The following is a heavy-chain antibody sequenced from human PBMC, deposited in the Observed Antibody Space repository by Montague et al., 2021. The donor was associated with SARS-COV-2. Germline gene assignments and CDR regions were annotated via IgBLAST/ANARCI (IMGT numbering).Heavy chain of an antibody. Sequence: TLSLTCTVSGGSISSGSYYWSWIRQPAGRGLEWIGRIYISGSTNYNPSLKSRVTISVDTSKNQFSLKLSSVTAADTAVYYCARADFWSGYLYFDYWGQGTLVTVSS. CDR3: ARADFWSGYLYFDY. D-gene: IGHD3-3*01. CDR2: IYISGST. V-gene: IGHV4-61*02. J-gene: IGHJ4*02. CDR1: GGSISSGSYY.